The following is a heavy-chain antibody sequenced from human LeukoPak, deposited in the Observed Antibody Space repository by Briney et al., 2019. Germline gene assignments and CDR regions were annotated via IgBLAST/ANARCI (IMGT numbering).Heavy chain of an antibody. V-gene: IGHV4-38-2*01. CDR3: ARGRDYYDSTYYYYYYMNV. CDR2: IYHAGST. Sequence: PSETLSLTCAVSGYSVSSVYFWGWIRQPPGKGLEWIGSIYHAGSTYFNPSLKSRVTISLDTSKNQFSLKLSSVTAADTAVYYCARGRDYYDSTYYYYYYMNVWGKGTTVTVSS. D-gene: IGHD3-22*01. J-gene: IGHJ6*03. CDR1: GYSVSSVYF.